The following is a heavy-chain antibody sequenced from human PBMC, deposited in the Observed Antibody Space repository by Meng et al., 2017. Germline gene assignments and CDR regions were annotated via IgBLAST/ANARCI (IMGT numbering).Heavy chain of an antibody. Sequence: QVQLVQAGDEVKKPGSSVKVSCRASGGTFSSYAISWVRQAPGQGLEWMGGIIPIFGTANYAQKFQGRVTITADKSTSTAYMELSSLRSEDTAVYYCANPAKVGQWHDYWGQGTLVTVSS. CDR1: GGTFSSYA. J-gene: IGHJ4*02. CDR2: IIPIFGTA. D-gene: IGHD6-19*01. CDR3: ANPAKVGQWHDY. V-gene: IGHV1-69*06.